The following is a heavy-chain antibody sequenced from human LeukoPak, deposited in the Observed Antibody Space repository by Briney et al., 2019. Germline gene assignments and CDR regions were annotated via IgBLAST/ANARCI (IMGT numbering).Heavy chain of an antibody. CDR2: ISFSGSTI. Sequence: GGSLRLSCAASGFTFSDYYMSWIRQAPGKGLEWISYISFSGSTIYYADSVKGRFTISRDNAKNSLYLQMNSLRAEDTAVYYCAKPPDYYDSSGYYYGVTDYWGQGTLVTVSS. V-gene: IGHV3-11*01. CDR1: GFTFSDYY. D-gene: IGHD3-22*01. J-gene: IGHJ4*02. CDR3: AKPPDYYDSSGYYYGVTDY.